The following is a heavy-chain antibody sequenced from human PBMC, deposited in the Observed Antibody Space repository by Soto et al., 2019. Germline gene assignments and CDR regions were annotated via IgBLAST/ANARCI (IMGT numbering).Heavy chain of an antibody. D-gene: IGHD3-3*01. V-gene: IGHV3-74*01. CDR1: GFTFSSYW. CDR2: INSDGSST. J-gene: IGHJ4*02. CDR3: ARSVRFLEWQRTFDY. Sequence: EVQLVESGGGLVQPGGSLRLSCAASGFTFSSYWMHWVRQAPGKGLVWVSRINSDGSSTSYADSVKGRFTISRDNAKNTLYLQMNSLRAEDTAVYYCARSVRFLEWQRTFDYWGQGTLVTVSS.